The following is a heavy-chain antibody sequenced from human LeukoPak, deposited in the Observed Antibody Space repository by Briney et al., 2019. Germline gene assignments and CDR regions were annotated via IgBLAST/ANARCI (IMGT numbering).Heavy chain of an antibody. CDR3: ARAQRQLIDFDY. CDR2: IYYSGST. CDR1: GGSISSGGYY. D-gene: IGHD3-16*01. J-gene: IGHJ4*02. Sequence: SQTLSLTCTVSGGSISSGGYYWSWIRQHPGKGLEWIGYIYYSGSTYYNPSLKSRVTISVDTSKNKFSLKLSSVTAADTAVYYCARAQRQLIDFDYWGQGTLVTVSS. V-gene: IGHV4-31*03.